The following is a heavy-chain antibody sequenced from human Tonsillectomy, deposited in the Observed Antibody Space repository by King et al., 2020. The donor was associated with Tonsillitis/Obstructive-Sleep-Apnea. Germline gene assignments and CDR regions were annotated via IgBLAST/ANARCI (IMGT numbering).Heavy chain of an antibody. Sequence: QLVQSGAEVKKPGASVKVSCKASGYTFTSYYMHWVRQTPGQGLEWMGIINPSGGSTSHAQKFQGRVTMTRDTSTRTDYMELSSLRSEDTAVYYCARDNCSSTSCYTHYFDFWGQGTLVTVSS. V-gene: IGHV1-46*01. J-gene: IGHJ4*02. D-gene: IGHD2-2*02. CDR3: ARDNCSSTSCYTHYFDF. CDR2: INPSGGST. CDR1: GYTFTSYY.